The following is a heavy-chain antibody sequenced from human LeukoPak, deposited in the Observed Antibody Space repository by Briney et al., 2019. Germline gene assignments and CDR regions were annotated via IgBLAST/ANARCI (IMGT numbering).Heavy chain of an antibody. D-gene: IGHD1-7*01. CDR3: ARAPSITGTTPPGY. Sequence: ASVKVSCKASGYTFTSYYMHWVRQAPGQGLEWMGWMNPNSGNTGYAQKFQGRATMTRNTSISTAYMELSSLRSEDTAVYYCARAPSITGTTPPGYWGQGTLVTVSS. J-gene: IGHJ4*02. CDR1: GYTFTSYY. CDR2: MNPNSGNT. V-gene: IGHV1-8*02.